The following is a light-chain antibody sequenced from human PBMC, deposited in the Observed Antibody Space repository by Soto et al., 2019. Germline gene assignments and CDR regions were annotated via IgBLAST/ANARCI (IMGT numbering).Light chain of an antibody. V-gene: IGLV1-44*01. CDR3: TAWDDSLSAVV. Sequence: QSVLTQPPSTSGTPGHRVIISCSGTSSNIGSSTVNWYQRLPGTAPKLLIYGNDQRPSGVPDRFSGSKSGTSVFLAISGLQSEDEADYYCTAWDDSLSAVVFGGGTQLTVL. CDR1: SSNIGSST. J-gene: IGLJ2*01. CDR2: GND.